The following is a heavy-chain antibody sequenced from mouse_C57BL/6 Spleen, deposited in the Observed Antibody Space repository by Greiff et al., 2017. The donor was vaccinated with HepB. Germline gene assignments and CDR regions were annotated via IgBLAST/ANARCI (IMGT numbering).Heavy chain of an antibody. CDR1: GFTFSSYA. CDR3: ARGGNSFAY. Sequence: EVQVVESGGGLVKPGGSLKLSCAASGFTFSSYAMSWVRQTPEKRLEWVATISDGGSYTYYPDNLKGRFTISRDNAKNNLYMQMSHLKSEDTAMYYCARGGNSFAYWGQGTLVTVSA. V-gene: IGHV5-4*01. CDR2: ISDGGSYT. J-gene: IGHJ3*01.